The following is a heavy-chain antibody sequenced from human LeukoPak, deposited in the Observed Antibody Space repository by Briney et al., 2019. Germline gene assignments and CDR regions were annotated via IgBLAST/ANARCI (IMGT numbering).Heavy chain of an antibody. V-gene: IGHV4-34*01. Sequence: SETLSLTCAVYGGSFSGYYWSWIRQPPGKGLEWIGEINHSGSTNYNPSLKSRVTISVDTSKNQFSLKLSSVTAADTAVYYCARRLTRIAVAGPRGDAFDIWGQGTMVTVSS. CDR3: ARRLTRIAVAGPRGDAFDI. D-gene: IGHD6-19*01. J-gene: IGHJ3*02. CDR2: INHSGST. CDR1: GGSFSGYY.